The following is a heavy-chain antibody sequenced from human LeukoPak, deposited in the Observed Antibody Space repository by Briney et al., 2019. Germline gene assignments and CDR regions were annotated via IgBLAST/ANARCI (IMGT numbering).Heavy chain of an antibody. Sequence: GGSLRLSCAASGFTFSNYYMSWIRQAPGKGLEWVSYISSSGSTIYYADSVKGRFTISRDNAKNSLYLQMNSLRAEDTGVYYCARLFYCSGGSCYNGIDYGGQGTLATVSA. CDR1: GFTFSNYY. V-gene: IGHV3-11*04. D-gene: IGHD2-15*01. CDR3: ARLFYCSGGSCYNGIDY. CDR2: ISSSGSTI. J-gene: IGHJ4*02.